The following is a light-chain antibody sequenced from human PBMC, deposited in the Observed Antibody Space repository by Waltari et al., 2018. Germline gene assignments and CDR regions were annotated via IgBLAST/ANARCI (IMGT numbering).Light chain of an antibody. CDR3: QQYYTTPYT. CDR1: QSVLYSSNNENY. V-gene: IGKV4-1*01. J-gene: IGKJ2*01. CDR2: WAS. Sequence: GERATINCKSSQSVLYSSNNENYLAWYQQKPGQPPKLLIYWASTRESGVPDRFSGSGSGTDFTLTISSLQAEDVAVYYCQQYYTTPYTFGQGTKLEIK.